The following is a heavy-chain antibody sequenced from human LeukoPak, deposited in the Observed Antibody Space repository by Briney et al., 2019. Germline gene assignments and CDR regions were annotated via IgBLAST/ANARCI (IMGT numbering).Heavy chain of an antibody. Sequence: ASVKVSCKASGYTFTSYYMHWVRQAPGQGLEWMGVIHPSATSTNYAQKFHDRVTMTRDTSTNTVYMELSSLRSEDTAVYYCARGTTMLFLTWGQGTLVTVSS. D-gene: IGHD2-21*01. J-gene: IGHJ4*02. CDR3: ARGTTMLFLT. CDR2: IHPSATST. CDR1: GYTFTSYY. V-gene: IGHV1-46*01.